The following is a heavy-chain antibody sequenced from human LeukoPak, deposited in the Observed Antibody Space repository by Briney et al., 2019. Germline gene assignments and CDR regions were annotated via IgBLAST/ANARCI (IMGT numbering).Heavy chain of an antibody. CDR2: ISAYNGNT. J-gene: IGHJ6*03. CDR3: ARDFGGPPILYYMDV. CDR1: GYTFTSYG. V-gene: IGHV1-18*01. D-gene: IGHD3-16*01. Sequence: GASVKVSCKASGYTFTSYGISWVRQAPGQGLEWVGWISAYNGNTNYAQKLQGRVTITADKSTSTAYMELSSLRSEDTAVYYCARDFGGPPILYYMDVWGKGTTVTVSS.